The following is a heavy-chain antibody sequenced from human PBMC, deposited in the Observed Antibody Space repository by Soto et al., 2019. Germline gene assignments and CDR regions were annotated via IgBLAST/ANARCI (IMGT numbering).Heavy chain of an antibody. CDR1: GFTFGNYG. D-gene: IGHD2-2*01. CDR2: ISYDESEK. CDR3: ANTLGYCTSTSCYNWKYFYAMDV. V-gene: IGHV3-30*18. J-gene: IGHJ6*02. Sequence: QVQLAESGGGVVQPGRSLRLSCEASGFTFGNYGMHWVRQAPGKGLEWVTFISYDESEKFYADSVRGRFTISRDNSNNTLYLQMDSLRPEDTAIYYCANTLGYCTSTSCYNWKYFYAMDVWGQGTTVTVSS.